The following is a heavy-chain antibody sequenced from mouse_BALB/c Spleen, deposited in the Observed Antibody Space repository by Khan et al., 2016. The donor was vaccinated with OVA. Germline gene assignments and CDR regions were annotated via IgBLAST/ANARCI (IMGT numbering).Heavy chain of an antibody. CDR3: ARFETTVADY. J-gene: IGHJ2*01. D-gene: IGHD1-1*01. Sequence: QVRLQQSGPELVKPGASVKMSCKASGYTFTDYIISWVKQRTGQGLEWIGEIYPGSGTTHYNEKFKGKATLTADKSSNTAYMQLNSLTSEDSAIYFGARFETTVADYWGQGTTLTVSS. CDR2: IYPGSGTT. CDR1: GYTFTDYI. V-gene: IGHV1-81*01.